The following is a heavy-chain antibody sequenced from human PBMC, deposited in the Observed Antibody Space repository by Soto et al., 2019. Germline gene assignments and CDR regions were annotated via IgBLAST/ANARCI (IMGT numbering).Heavy chain of an antibody. CDR3: AKDEGAEDDILTGYPLFDY. D-gene: IGHD3-9*01. J-gene: IGHJ4*02. CDR2: ISYDGSAK. V-gene: IGHV3-30*18. Sequence: QVQLVESGGGVVQPGRSLRLSCAASGFNFRSYGMHRGRQAPGKDLEWVAVISYDGSAKWYVDSVKGRFTISRDTSKNILYLQMTRLRAEDTAVYYCAKDEGAEDDILTGYPLFDYRGQGILVTVS. CDR1: GFNFRSYG.